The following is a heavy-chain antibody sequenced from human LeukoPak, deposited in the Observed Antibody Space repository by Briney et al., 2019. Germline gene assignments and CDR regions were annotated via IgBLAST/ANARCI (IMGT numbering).Heavy chain of an antibody. CDR3: AGVDYGGYGGAFDI. D-gene: IGHD4-17*01. Sequence: SETLSLTCTVSGDSITSYYWSWIRQAPGKGLEWIGYVSYTGSTNYNPSLKGRVTISGDTTKNQFSLKLSSVTAADTAVYYCAGVDYGGYGGAFDIWGQGTMVTVSS. CDR1: GDSITSYY. V-gene: IGHV4-59*03. J-gene: IGHJ3*02. CDR2: VSYTGST.